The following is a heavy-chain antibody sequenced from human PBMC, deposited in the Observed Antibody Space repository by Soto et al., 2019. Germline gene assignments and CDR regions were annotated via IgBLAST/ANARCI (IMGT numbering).Heavy chain of an antibody. CDR2: ISAYNGNT. D-gene: IGHD2-15*01. V-gene: IGHV1-18*04. Sequence: GASVKVSFKATGYTFTSYGINWVRQAPGQGLEWMGWISAYNGNTNYAQKFQGRVTITADESTSTAYMELSSLRSEDKAVYYCASRLVAAKDYYCMDVWGQGTMVTVSS. J-gene: IGHJ6*02. CDR1: GYTFTSYG. CDR3: ASRLVAAKDYYCMDV.